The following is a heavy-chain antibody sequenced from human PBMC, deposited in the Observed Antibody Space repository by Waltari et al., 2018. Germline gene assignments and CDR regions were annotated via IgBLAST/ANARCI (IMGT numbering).Heavy chain of an antibody. CDR1: GGSFSGYY. D-gene: IGHD2-15*01. Sequence: QVQLQQWGAGLLKPSETLSLTCAVYGGSFSGYYWSWIRQPPGKGLEWIGEINHNGRTNYNPCLKSRATISVDTSKNQFSLKLSSVTAADTAVYYCATLAATPYYYYYYMDVWGKGTTVTVSS. V-gene: IGHV4-34*01. CDR3: ATLAATPYYYYYYMDV. CDR2: INHNGRT. J-gene: IGHJ6*03.